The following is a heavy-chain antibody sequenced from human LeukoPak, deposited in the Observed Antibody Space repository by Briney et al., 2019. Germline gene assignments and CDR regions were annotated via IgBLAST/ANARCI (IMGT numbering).Heavy chain of an antibody. V-gene: IGHV1-69*04. Sequence: GASVKVSCKASGGPFSSYAISWVRQAPGQGLEWMGRIILIFGIANYAQKFQGRVTITAHKSTSTAYMELSSLRSEDTAVHYCARGDGGGATEFDYWGQGTLVSVSS. CDR3: ARGDGGGATEFDY. D-gene: IGHD1-26*01. CDR1: GGPFSSYA. CDR2: IILIFGIA. J-gene: IGHJ4*02.